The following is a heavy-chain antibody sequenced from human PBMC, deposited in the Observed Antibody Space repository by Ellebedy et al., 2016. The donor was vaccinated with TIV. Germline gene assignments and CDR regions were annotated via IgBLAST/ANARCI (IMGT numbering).Heavy chain of an antibody. CDR2: IRYDGGDK. V-gene: IGHV3-30*02. Sequence: GGSLRLSCAASGFTFHSYGMHWVRQAPGKGLEWVTFIRYDGGDKYYADSVKGRFTVSRATSKNTLTLQMNSLRLEDTAVYYCAKVLFAFGEFESPFDPWGQGTLVIVSS. D-gene: IGHD3-10*01. CDR1: GFTFHSYG. CDR3: AKVLFAFGEFESPFDP. J-gene: IGHJ5*02.